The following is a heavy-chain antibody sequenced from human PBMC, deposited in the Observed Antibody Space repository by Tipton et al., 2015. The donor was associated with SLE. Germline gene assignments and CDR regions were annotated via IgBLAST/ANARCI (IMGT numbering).Heavy chain of an antibody. Sequence: LRLSCAVYRGSFSGYSWSWIRQTPGKGLEWIGEVKLGETTNYNPSLESRATISIDTSKNQLSLKLTSVTAAETALYYCARGVAHYYDSGSFDIWGQGTMVTVSS. D-gene: IGHD3-22*01. CDR2: VKLGETT. J-gene: IGHJ3*02. CDR1: RGSFSGYS. CDR3: ARGVAHYYDSGSFDI. V-gene: IGHV4-34*01.